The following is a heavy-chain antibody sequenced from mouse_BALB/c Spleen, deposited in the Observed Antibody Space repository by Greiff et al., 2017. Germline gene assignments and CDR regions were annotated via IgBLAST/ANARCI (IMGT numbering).Heavy chain of an antibody. D-gene: IGHD3-3*01. J-gene: IGHJ4*01. CDR3: ARGTPNYAMDY. V-gene: IGHV5-4*02. CDR1: GFTFSDYY. CDR2: ISDGGSYT. Sequence: EVQLVESGGGLVKPGGSLKLSCAASGFTFSDYYMYWVRQTPEKRLEWVATISDGGSYTYYPDSVKGRFTISRDNAKNNLYLQMSSLKSEDTAMYYCARGTPNYAMDYWGQGTSVTVSS.